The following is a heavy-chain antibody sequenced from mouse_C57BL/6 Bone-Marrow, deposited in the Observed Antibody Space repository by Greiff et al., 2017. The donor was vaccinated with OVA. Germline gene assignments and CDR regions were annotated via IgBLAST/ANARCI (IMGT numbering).Heavy chain of an antibody. CDR3: ASAFYYCYYWSGYFDD. D-gene: IGHD2-12*01. J-gene: IGHJ2*01. CDR2: INPSNGGT. Sequence: QVQLQQPGAELVKPGASVKLSCKASGYTFTSYWMHWVKQRPGQGLEWIGRINPSNGGTNYNEKFKSKATLTVDKSSSTAYMQLSSLTSEDSAVYYCASAFYYCYYWSGYFDDWGQGTTLTVSS. V-gene: IGHV1-53*01. CDR1: GYTFTSYW.